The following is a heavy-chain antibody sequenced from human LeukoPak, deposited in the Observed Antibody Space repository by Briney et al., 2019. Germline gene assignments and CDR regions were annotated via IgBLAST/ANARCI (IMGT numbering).Heavy chain of an antibody. D-gene: IGHD6-13*01. Sequence: SGGSLRLSCAASGFTFSSYAMSWVRQAPGKGLEWVSAISTSGGTTYYADSVKGRFTISRDNSKNTLYLQMNSLRAEDTALYYCAKPPYSSRGAIDYLRQGTLVTVSS. CDR1: GFTFSSYA. V-gene: IGHV3-23*01. CDR3: AKPPYSSRGAIDY. CDR2: ISTSGGTT. J-gene: IGHJ4*02.